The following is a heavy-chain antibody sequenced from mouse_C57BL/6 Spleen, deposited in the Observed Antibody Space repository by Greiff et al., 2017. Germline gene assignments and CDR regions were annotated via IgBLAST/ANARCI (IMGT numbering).Heavy chain of an antibody. Sequence: EVKLVESGGGLVQPGGSLKLSCAASGFTFSDYYMYWVRQTPEKRLEWVAYISNGGGSTYYPDTVKGRFTISRDNAKNTLYLQMSRLKSEDTAMYYCARQARRLTGAFAYWGQGTLVTVSA. CDR1: GFTFSDYY. D-gene: IGHD4-1*01. J-gene: IGHJ3*01. V-gene: IGHV5-12*01. CDR3: ARQARRLTGAFAY. CDR2: ISNGGGST.